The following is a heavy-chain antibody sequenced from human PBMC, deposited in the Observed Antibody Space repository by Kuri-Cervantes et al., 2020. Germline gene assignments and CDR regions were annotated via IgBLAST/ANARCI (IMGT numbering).Heavy chain of an antibody. CDR3: ASQEGGFGELLGWGYYYGMDV. CDR1: GFTFSDYY. V-gene: IGHV4-59*12. Sequence: GSLRLSCAASGFTFSDYYMSWIRQPPGKGLEWIGYIYYSGSTNYNPSLKSRVTISVDTSKNQFSLKLSSVTAADTAVYYCASQEGGFGELLGWGYYYGMDVWGQGTTVTVSS. CDR2: IYYSGST. D-gene: IGHD3-10*01. J-gene: IGHJ6*02.